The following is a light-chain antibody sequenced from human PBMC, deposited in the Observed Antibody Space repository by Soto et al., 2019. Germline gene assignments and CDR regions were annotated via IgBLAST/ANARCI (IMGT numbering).Light chain of an antibody. J-gene: IGKJ1*01. V-gene: IGKV3-20*01. CDR2: GAS. CDR1: QSVSSSY. Sequence: EIVLTQSPGTLSLSPGERATLSCRASQSVSSSYLAWYQQKPGQAPRLLIYGASSRATGIPDRFSGSGSGTDFTLTISRLESEDFAVYYCQQYGSSPPWTFGQGTKADI. CDR3: QQYGSSPPWT.